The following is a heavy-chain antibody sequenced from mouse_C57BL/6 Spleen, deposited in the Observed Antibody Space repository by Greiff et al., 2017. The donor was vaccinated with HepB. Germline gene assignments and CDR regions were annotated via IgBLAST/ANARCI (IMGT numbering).Heavy chain of an antibody. CDR2: INPSNGGT. Sequence: VQLQQSGTELVKPGASEKLSCKASGYTFTSYWMHWVKQRPGQGLEWIGNINPSNGGTNYNEKFKSKATLTVDKSSSTAYMQLSSLTSEDSAVYYCARAPYLYAMDYWGQGTSVTVSS. CDR1: GYTFTSYW. D-gene: IGHD5-5*01. J-gene: IGHJ4*01. V-gene: IGHV1-53*01. CDR3: ARAPYLYAMDY.